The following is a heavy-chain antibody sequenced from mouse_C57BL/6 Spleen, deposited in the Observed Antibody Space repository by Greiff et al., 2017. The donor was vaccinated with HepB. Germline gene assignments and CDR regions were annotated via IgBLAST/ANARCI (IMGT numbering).Heavy chain of an antibody. D-gene: IGHD1-1*01. V-gene: IGHV1-72*01. CDR1: GYTFTSYW. CDR3: AIHYYGSSYDYAMDY. CDR2: IDPNSGGT. J-gene: IGHJ4*01. Sequence: QAQLQQPGAELVKPGASVKLSCKASGYTFTSYWMHWVKQRPGRGLEWIGRIDPNSGGTKYNEKFKSKATLTVDKPSSTAYMQLSSLTSEDSAVYYCAIHYYGSSYDYAMDYWGQGTSVTVSS.